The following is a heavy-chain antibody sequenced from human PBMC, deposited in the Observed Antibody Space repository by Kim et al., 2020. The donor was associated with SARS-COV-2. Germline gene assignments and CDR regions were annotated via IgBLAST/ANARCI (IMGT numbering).Heavy chain of an antibody. Sequence: GRSLRLSCAASGFTFSSYWMHWVRQAPGKGLVWVSRINSDGSSTSYADSVKGRFTISRDNAKNTLYLQMNSLRAEDTAVYYCARIIYYDSSGYYPPDYWGQGTLVTVSS. J-gene: IGHJ4*02. CDR2: INSDGSST. D-gene: IGHD3-22*01. CDR1: GFTFSSYW. V-gene: IGHV3-74*01. CDR3: ARIIYYDSSGYYPPDY.